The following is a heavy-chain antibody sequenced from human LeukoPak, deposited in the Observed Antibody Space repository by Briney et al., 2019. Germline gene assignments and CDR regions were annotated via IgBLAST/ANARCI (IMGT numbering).Heavy chain of an antibody. Sequence: PSQTLSLTCTVSGGSISTYYWSWIRQPPGKGLEWIGNTYYSGSTIYNPSLKSRVTISVDTSKNQFSLKLSSVTAADTAVYYCAREGRLMGYSGGLGFVYWGQGTLVTVSS. V-gene: IGHV4-59*01. CDR3: AREGRLMGYSGGLGFVY. CDR1: GGSISTYY. D-gene: IGHD2-15*01. CDR2: TYYSGST. J-gene: IGHJ4*02.